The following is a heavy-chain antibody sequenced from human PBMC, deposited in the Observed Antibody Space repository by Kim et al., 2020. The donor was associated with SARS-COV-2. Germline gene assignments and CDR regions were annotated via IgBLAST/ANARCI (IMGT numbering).Heavy chain of an antibody. D-gene: IGHD6-13*01. CDR3: ARGKQQLGFSYYYYAMDV. J-gene: IGHJ6*02. V-gene: IGHV3-23*01. CDR1: GFTFSSYA. Sequence: GGSLRLSCAASGFTFSSYAMNWVRQAPGKGLEWVSGISGSDGSTNYADSVKGRFTISRDNSKNTLYLQINSLRAEDTALYYCARGKQQLGFSYYYYAMDVWGHGTTVTVSS. CDR2: ISGSDGST.